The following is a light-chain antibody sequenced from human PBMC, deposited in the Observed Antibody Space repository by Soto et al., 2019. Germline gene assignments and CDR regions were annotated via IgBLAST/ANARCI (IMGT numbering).Light chain of an antibody. J-gene: IGKJ4*01. V-gene: IGKV3-15*01. Sequence: EIVMTQSPATLSVSPGERATLSCRASQSVSSSLAWYQQKPGQAPRLLIYGASTRATGIPARFSGSGFGTEFTLTISSLQSEDFAVYSCQQYNNWPLTFGGGTKVDIK. CDR1: QSVSSS. CDR3: QQYNNWPLT. CDR2: GAS.